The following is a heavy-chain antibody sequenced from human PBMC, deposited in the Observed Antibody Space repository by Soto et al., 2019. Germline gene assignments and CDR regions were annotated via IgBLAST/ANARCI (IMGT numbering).Heavy chain of an antibody. D-gene: IGHD3-16*01. CDR1: GFKFSNYA. Sequence: GGSLRLSCAASGFKFSNYAMSLVRQAPGKGLECVALISATGGGTYYADSVKGRFTISRDNSHNTLYLQVHSLTAEDTAVYYCAKDRRAGGNSAFYFDFWGQGA. V-gene: IGHV3-23*01. J-gene: IGHJ4*02. CDR3: AKDRRAGGNSAFYFDF. CDR2: ISATGGGT.